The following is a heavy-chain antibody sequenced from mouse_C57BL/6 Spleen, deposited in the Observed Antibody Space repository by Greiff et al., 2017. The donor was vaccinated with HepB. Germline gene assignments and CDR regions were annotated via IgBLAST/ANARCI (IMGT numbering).Heavy chain of an antibody. J-gene: IGHJ2*01. CDR1: GYTFTDYY. D-gene: IGHD2-10*01. CDR3: ARRPYYGNYGYFDY. Sequence: VQLQQSGPELVKPGASVKISCKASGYTFTDYYMNWVKQSHGKSLEWIGDINPNNGGTSYNQKFKGKATLTVDKSSSTAYMELRSLTSEDSAVYYCARRPYYGNYGYFDYWGQGTTLTVSS. V-gene: IGHV1-26*01. CDR2: INPNNGGT.